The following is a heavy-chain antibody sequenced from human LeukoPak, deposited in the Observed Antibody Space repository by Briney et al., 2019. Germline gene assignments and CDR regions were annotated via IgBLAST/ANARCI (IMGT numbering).Heavy chain of an antibody. CDR2: ISASGGNT. CDR1: GFSFSNYA. D-gene: IGHD5-12*01. CDR3: AKDRRGYDNWFDP. V-gene: IGHV3-23*01. J-gene: IGHJ5*02. Sequence: PGGSLRLSCAASGFSFSNYAMSWVRQAPGRGLEWVSTISASGGNTYYADSVKGRFTFSRDNSKSTLYLEMNSLRAEDTAVYYCAKDRRGYDNWFDPWGQGTPVTVSS.